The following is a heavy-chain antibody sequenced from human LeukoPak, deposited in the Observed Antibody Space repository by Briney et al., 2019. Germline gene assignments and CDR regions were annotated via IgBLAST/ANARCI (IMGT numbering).Heavy chain of an antibody. Sequence: GGSLRLSCVASGFTVSSNYMSWVRQAPGKGLEWVSMFYSGGSTFYADSVKGRFTIARDGSKNTLYLQMNTLRAEDTAVYYCVTYQLLLYGFDYWGQGTLVTVSS. CDR3: VTYQLLLYGFDY. D-gene: IGHD2-2*01. V-gene: IGHV3-66*01. CDR2: FYSGGST. J-gene: IGHJ4*02. CDR1: GFTVSSNY.